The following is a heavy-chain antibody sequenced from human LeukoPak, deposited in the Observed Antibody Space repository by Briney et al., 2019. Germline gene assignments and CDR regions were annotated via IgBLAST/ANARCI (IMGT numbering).Heavy chain of an antibody. Sequence: GGSLRLSCAASGFTFSSYAMSWVRQAPGKGLEWVSAISGSGGSTYYADSVKGRFTISRDNSKNMLYLQMNSLRAEDTAVYYCAKLQEYSSSSGGYWGQGTLVTVSS. D-gene: IGHD6-6*01. V-gene: IGHV3-23*01. CDR2: ISGSGGST. CDR1: GFTFSSYA. CDR3: AKLQEYSSSSGGY. J-gene: IGHJ4*02.